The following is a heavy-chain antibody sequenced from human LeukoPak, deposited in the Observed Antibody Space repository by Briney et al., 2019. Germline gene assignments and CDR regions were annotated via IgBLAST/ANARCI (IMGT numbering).Heavy chain of an antibody. CDR1: GGSISSSNW. D-gene: IGHD6-19*01. CDR3: ARSPSYSSGWYGYYYGMDV. V-gene: IGHV4-4*02. J-gene: IGHJ6*02. Sequence: SETLSLTCAVSGGSISSSNWWSWARQPPGKGLEWIGEIYHSGSTNYNPSLKSRVTISVDKAKNQFSLKLSSVTAADTAVYYCARSPSYSSGWYGYYYGMDVWGQGTTVTVSS. CDR2: IYHSGST.